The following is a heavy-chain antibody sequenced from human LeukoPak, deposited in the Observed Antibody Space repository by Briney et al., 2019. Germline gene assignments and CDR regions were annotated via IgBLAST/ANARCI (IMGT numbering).Heavy chain of an antibody. D-gene: IGHD3-22*01. CDR1: GITVNTNY. V-gene: IGHV3-66*01. CDR3: ARGGGGYYDSSGPRYFDL. J-gene: IGHJ2*01. Sequence: PGGSLRLSCAASGITVNTNYMSWVRQAPGKGLEWVSIIYSGGATFYADSVKGRLTISRESSKNTLWLQMNSLRAEDTAVYYCARGGGGYYDSSGPRYFDLWGRGTLVTVSS. CDR2: IYSGGAT.